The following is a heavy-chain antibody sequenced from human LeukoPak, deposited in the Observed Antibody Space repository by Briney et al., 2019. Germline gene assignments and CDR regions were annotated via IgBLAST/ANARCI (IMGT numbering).Heavy chain of an antibody. CDR2: ISGSGGST. J-gene: IGHJ4*02. Sequence: PGGSLRLSCAASGFTFGSYAMSWVRQAPGKGLEWVSAISGSGGSTYYADSVKGRFTISRDNSKNTLYLQMNSLRAEDTAVYYCAKLIEGIVVAPFDYWGQGTLVTVSS. CDR1: GFTFGSYA. CDR3: AKLIEGIVVAPFDY. D-gene: IGHD2-15*01. V-gene: IGHV3-23*01.